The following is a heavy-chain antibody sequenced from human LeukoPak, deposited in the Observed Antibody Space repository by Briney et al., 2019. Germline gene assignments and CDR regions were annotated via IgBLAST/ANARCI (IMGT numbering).Heavy chain of an antibody. D-gene: IGHD2-8*01. J-gene: IGHJ3*02. Sequence: SETLSLTCNVSGYSISSGFYWGWIRQPPGKGLECIGSMFHSGSTYYNPSLKSRVTISVDTSKNQFSLKLSSVTAADTAVYYCASQSDIVLMVYAQGNAFDIWGQGTMVTVSS. CDR3: ASQSDIVLMVYAQGNAFDI. CDR2: MFHSGST. CDR1: GYSISSGFY. V-gene: IGHV4-38-2*02.